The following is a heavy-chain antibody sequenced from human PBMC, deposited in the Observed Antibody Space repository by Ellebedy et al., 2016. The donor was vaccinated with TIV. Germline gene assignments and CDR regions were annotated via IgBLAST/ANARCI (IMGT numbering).Heavy chain of an antibody. CDR3: ATRANTAAGVYYYYYGMDV. V-gene: IGHV1-24*01. J-gene: IGHJ6*02. CDR1: GYTLTELS. D-gene: IGHD6-13*01. CDR2: FDPEDGET. Sequence: ASVQVSCKVSGYTLTELSMHWVRQAPGKGLAWMGGFDPEDGETIYAQKFQGRVTMTEDTSTDTAYMELSSLRSEDTAVYYCATRANTAAGVYYYYYGMDVWGQGTTVTVSS.